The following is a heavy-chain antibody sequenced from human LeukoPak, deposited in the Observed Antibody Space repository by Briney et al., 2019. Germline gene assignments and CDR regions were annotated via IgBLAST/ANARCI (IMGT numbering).Heavy chain of an antibody. D-gene: IGHD3-10*01. CDR3: AKEASGYGYYFDY. V-gene: IGHV3-23*01. Sequence: PGGSLRLSCVVFGITFSSFAMSWVRQTPGKGPEWVSVISDSGGTTFYADSVKGRFTISRDNSKNTLYLQMNSLRAEDTAVYYCAKEASGYGYYFDYWGQGTLVTVSS. J-gene: IGHJ4*02. CDR2: ISDSGGTT. CDR1: GITFSSFA.